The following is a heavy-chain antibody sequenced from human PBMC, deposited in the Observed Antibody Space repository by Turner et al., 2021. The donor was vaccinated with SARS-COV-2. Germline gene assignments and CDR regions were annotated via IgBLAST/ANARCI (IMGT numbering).Heavy chain of an antibody. CDR2: ISGSGGST. V-gene: IGHV3-23*01. D-gene: IGHD3-10*01. CDR1: GFTFINYA. Sequence: EVQLLESGGGLVQPGGSLRLACAASGFTFINYAMSWVRQAPGKGLEWVSAISGSGGSTYYADSVKGRFTISRDNSKNTLYLQMNSLRAEDTAVYYCAKNLGGWPFDYWGQGTLVTVSS. CDR3: AKNLGGWPFDY. J-gene: IGHJ4*02.